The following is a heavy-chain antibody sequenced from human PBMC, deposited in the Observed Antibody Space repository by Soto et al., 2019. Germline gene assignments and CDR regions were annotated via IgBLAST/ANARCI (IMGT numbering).Heavy chain of an antibody. J-gene: IGHJ6*02. CDR1: GFSLSNARMG. CDR2: IFSNDEK. V-gene: IGHV2-26*01. Sequence: SGPTLVNPTETLTLTCTVSGFSLSNARMGVSWIRQPPGKALEWLAHIFSNDEKSYSTSLKSRLTISKDTSKSQVVLTMTNMDPVDTATYYCARILKQGARGYSYGPLYYYYYGMDVWGQGTTVTVSS. CDR3: ARILKQGARGYSYGPLYYYYYGMDV. D-gene: IGHD5-18*01.